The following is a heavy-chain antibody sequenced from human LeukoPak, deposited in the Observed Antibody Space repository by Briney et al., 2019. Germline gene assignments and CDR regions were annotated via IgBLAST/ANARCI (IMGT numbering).Heavy chain of an antibody. CDR1: GFTVSSNH. J-gene: IGHJ4*02. D-gene: IGHD3-10*01. V-gene: IGHV3-53*01. CDR3: AKDLGSGSFHLNAFDS. Sequence: PGGSLRLSCAASGFTVSSNHMSWVRQAPGKGLEWVSLIYSGGGTHHADSVKGRFTISRDSSKNMLYLQMNSLRAEDTAVYYCAKDLGSGSFHLNAFDSWGQGTLVTVSS. CDR2: IYSGGGT.